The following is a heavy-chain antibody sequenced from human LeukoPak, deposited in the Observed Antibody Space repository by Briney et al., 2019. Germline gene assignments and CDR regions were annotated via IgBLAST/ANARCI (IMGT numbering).Heavy chain of an antibody. CDR2: ISASGGST. D-gene: IGHD3-10*01. Sequence: GGSLRLSCAASGFIFSTYGMSWVRQAPGKGLEWVSGISASGGSTYYADSVKGRFTISRDNSKNTLYLQMNSLRAEDTAVYYCAKLINWSGSGSYSWFDPWGQGTLVTVSS. J-gene: IGHJ5*02. CDR3: AKLINWSGSGSYSWFDP. V-gene: IGHV3-23*01. CDR1: GFIFSTYG.